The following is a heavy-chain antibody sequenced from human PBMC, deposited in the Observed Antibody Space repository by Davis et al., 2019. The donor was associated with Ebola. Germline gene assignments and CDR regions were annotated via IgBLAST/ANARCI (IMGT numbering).Heavy chain of an antibody. Sequence: SETLSLTCAVYGASFSGYYWSWIRQPPGKGLEWIGEINHRGSTSYNPSLKSRVTISVDTSKRQFSLRVNSVTAADTAVYYCASPGDYVQYFQHWGQGTLVTVSS. CDR2: INHRGST. CDR1: GASFSGYY. CDR3: ASPGDYVQYFQH. D-gene: IGHD4-17*01. J-gene: IGHJ1*01. V-gene: IGHV4-34*01.